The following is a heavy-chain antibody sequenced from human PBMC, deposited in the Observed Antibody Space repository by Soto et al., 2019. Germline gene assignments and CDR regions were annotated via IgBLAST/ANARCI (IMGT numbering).Heavy chain of an antibody. CDR3: ARGGGYCSSTSCYKGGFDP. J-gene: IGHJ5*02. V-gene: IGHV1-69*01. Sequence: QVQLVQSGAEVKKPGSSVKVSCKASGGTFSSYAISWVRQAPGQGLEWMGGIIPIFGTANYAQKFQGRVTIAQGESTRTASMERRRLRSEDTAVYFCARGGGYCSSTSCYKGGFDPWGQGTLVTVSS. D-gene: IGHD2-2*02. CDR2: IIPIFGTA. CDR1: GGTFSSYA.